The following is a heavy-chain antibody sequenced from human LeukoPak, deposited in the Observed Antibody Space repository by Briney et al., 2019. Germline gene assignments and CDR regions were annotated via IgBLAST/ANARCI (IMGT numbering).Heavy chain of an antibody. CDR3: AREIFGRFDY. J-gene: IGHJ4*02. D-gene: IGHD3-10*01. V-gene: IGHV1-18*01. Sequence: ASVKVSCKASGYTFTNHGIGWVRQAPGQGLEWMGWISGYNGNTKFAQKLQGRVTMTTDTPTTTAYMELRSLRSDDTAVYFCAREIFGRFDYWGAGTPVTVSS. CDR1: GYTFTNHG. CDR2: ISGYNGNT.